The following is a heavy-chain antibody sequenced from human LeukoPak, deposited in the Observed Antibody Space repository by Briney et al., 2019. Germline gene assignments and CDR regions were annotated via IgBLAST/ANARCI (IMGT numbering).Heavy chain of an antibody. D-gene: IGHD3-22*01. V-gene: IGHV5-51*01. CDR1: GYSFTSYW. CDR3: AGHYDRHLRPFDY. Sequence: GESLKISCKGSGYSFTSYWIGWVRQMPGKGLEWMGIIYPGDSDTRYSPSFQGQVTISADKSISTAYLQWSSLKASDTAMYYCAGHYDRHLRPFDYWGQGTLVTVSS. CDR2: IYPGDSDT. J-gene: IGHJ4*02.